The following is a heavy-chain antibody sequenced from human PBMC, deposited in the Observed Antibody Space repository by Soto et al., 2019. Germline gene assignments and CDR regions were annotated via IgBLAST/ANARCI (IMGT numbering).Heavy chain of an antibody. Sequence: SETLSLTCVVSGGSLSSYYWSWLRQPPGKGLEWIGYIYDSGSTLYNPSLKSRVTISVDRPNNQFSLKLSSVTAADTAIYYCAGDIRSGSYRFDYWGQGALVTVSS. D-gene: IGHD1-26*01. J-gene: IGHJ4*02. V-gene: IGHV4-59*08. CDR1: GGSLSSYY. CDR3: AGDIRSGSYRFDY. CDR2: IYDSGST.